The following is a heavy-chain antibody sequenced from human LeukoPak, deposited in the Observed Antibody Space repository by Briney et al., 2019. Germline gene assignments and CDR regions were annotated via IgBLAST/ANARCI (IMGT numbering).Heavy chain of an antibody. CDR1: GGSFSGYY. CDR2: INHSGST. CDR3: ARGNYYGSGTLGAFDI. D-gene: IGHD3-10*01. V-gene: IGHV4-34*01. J-gene: IGHJ4*01. Sequence: SETLSLTCAVYGGSFSGYYWSWIRQPPGKGLEWIGEINHSGSTNYIPPLKSRVTISVDTSKNQFSLKLSSVTAADTAVYYCARGNYYGSGTLGAFDIWGQGTLVTVSS.